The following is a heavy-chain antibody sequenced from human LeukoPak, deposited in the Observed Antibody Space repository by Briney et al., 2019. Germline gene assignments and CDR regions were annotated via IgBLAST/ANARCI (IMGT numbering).Heavy chain of an antibody. V-gene: IGHV3-23*01. Sequence: GGSLTLSCAVSGFTFSSYAMCWVRQAPPKGPEWVSAISGSGGSTYYADSAKGRFTISSDNSKNTLYLQMNSLRAEDTAVYYCAKDLGSGSYYPSEYFQHWGQGTLVTVSS. CDR1: GFTFSSYA. CDR2: ISGSGGST. D-gene: IGHD1-26*01. J-gene: IGHJ1*01. CDR3: AKDLGSGSYYPSEYFQH.